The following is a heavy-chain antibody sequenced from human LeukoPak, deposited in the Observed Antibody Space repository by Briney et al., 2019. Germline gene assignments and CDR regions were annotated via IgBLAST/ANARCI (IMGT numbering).Heavy chain of an antibody. CDR1: GFAPGSSGGG. D-gene: IGHD3-10*01. Sequence: SGPTLLQPSRTLTLTFTFAGFAPGSSGGGVGGIRQPPEKALEWLSLIDWDEDQRYSPSLKSRLTITKDTSKNQVVLTMTNMDPVDTATYYCAHMWPSMVRGIIIPNDAFDIWGQGTMVTVSS. J-gene: IGHJ3*02. CDR3: AHMWPSMVRGIIIPNDAFDI. CDR2: IDWDEDQ. V-gene: IGHV2-5*02.